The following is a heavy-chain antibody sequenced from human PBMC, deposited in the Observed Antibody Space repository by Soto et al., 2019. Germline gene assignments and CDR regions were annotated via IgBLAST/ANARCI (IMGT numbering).Heavy chain of an antibody. J-gene: IGHJ4*01. CDR2: VRNRGTK. CDR1: GFIFSNFK. CDR3: EIGDTSWYASFDY. V-gene: IGHV3-48*03. Sequence: PGGPRRLSCSVCGFIFSNFKMKSVRRDQGKRLEWISYVRNRGTKPYAESVKGRFTISRDNTKDSLCLQMTSMRAEITAVHYCEIGDTSWYASFDYWRHGVLVTVSS. D-gene: IGHD6-13*01.